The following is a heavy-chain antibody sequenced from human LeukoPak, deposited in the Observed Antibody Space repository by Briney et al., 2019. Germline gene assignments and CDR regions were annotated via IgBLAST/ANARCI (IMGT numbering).Heavy chain of an antibody. J-gene: IGHJ4*02. D-gene: IGHD3-22*01. CDR1: GFTFSTFW. V-gene: IGHV3-74*01. CDR3: VRDWGYDSSGYWQKYFDS. Sequence: GGSLRLSCAASGFTFSTFWMHWVRQAPGKGLVWVSRINHDGSSTNYADSVKGRFTISRDNAKNTLHLQMNSLRAEDTAVYYCVRDWGYDSSGYWQKYFDSWGQGTLVTVSS. CDR2: INHDGSST.